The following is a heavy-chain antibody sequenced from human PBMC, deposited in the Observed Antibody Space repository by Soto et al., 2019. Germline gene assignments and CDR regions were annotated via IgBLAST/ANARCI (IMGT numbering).Heavy chain of an antibody. CDR2: TYYRSKWYN. Sequence: PSQTLSLTCAISGDSVSSNSAAWNWIRQSPSRGPEWLGRTYYRSKWYNDYAVSVKSRITINPDTSKNQFSLQLNSVTPEDTAVYYCARELKRTTQSSGYYYSYSMDVWGKGTTVTVSS. J-gene: IGHJ6*03. CDR3: ARELKRTTQSSGYYYSYSMDV. D-gene: IGHD4-4*01. V-gene: IGHV6-1*01. CDR1: GDSVSSNSAA.